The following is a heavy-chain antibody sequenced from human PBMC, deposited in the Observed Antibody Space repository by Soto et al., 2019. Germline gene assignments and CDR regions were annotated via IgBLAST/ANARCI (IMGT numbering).Heavy chain of an antibody. Sequence: QVQLVQSGAEVKKPGSSVKVSCKASGGTFSSYAISWVRQAPGQGLEWMGGIIPIFGTANYAQKFQGRVTSTADESTSTAYRELSSLRSEEAAVYYCASPMVRGVRNYYYGMDVWGQGTTVTVSS. CDR3: ASPMVRGVRNYYYGMDV. D-gene: IGHD3-10*01. CDR2: IIPIFGTA. V-gene: IGHV1-69*12. CDR1: GGTFSSYA. J-gene: IGHJ6*02.